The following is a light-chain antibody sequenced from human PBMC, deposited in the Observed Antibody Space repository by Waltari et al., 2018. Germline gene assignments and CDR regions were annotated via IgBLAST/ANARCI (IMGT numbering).Light chain of an antibody. Sequence: EIVLTQSTATLSLSQGERAPLSCRASQSVDMSLAWYQQRPGQAPRLLIYDTSNRATDIPARFSGSGSETDFSLTISSLEPEDFAVYYCQQRRNWPLTFGGGTKVEIK. CDR3: QQRRNWPLT. V-gene: IGKV3-11*01. J-gene: IGKJ4*01. CDR1: QSVDMS. CDR2: DTS.